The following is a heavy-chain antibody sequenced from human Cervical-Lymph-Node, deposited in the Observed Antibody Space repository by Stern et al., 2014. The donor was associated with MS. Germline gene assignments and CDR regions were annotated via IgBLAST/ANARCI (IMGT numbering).Heavy chain of an antibody. CDR3: ASFVTTGGSGSFDY. V-gene: IGHV1-18*01. CDR2: ISVHNGKT. J-gene: IGHJ4*02. CDR1: GYTFVNYG. D-gene: IGHD3-10*01. Sequence: QVQLVQSGAEVRKPGASVKVSCTVSGYTFVNYGIGWVRQAPGQGLEWMGWISVHNGKTKYAQNLQGRVPMTTATTTSAVHMELRNLRSDDTAVYYCASFVTTGGSGSFDYWGQGTLVAVSS.